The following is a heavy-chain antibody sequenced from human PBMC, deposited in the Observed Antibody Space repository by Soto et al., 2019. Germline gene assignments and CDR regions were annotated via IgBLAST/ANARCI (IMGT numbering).Heavy chain of an antibody. J-gene: IGHJ6*02. Sequence: QVQLVESGGGVVQPGRSLRLSCAASGFTFSSYGMHWVRQAPGKGLEWVAVISYDGSNKYYADSVKGRFTISRDNSKNTLYLQMNSLRAEDTAVYYCARFRYCGGGSCQLLGGYYYGMDVWGQGTTVTVSS. V-gene: IGHV3-30*03. CDR3: ARFRYCGGGSCQLLGGYYYGMDV. CDR2: ISYDGSNK. D-gene: IGHD2-15*01. CDR1: GFTFSSYG.